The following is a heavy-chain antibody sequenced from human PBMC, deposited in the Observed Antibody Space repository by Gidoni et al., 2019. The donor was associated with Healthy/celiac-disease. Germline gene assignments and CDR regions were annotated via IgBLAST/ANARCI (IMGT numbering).Heavy chain of an antibody. J-gene: IGHJ1*01. D-gene: IGHD1-26*01. CDR2: IWYDGSNK. CDR3: ARDSGSYYSGYFQH. CDR1: GFTFSSYG. V-gene: IGHV3-33*01. Sequence: QVQLVESGGGVVQPGRSLRLSCAASGFTFSSYGMHWVRQAPGKGLEWVAVIWYDGSNKYYADSVKGRFTISRDNSKNTLYLQMNSLRAEDTAVYYCARDSGSYYSGYFQHWGQGTLVTVSS.